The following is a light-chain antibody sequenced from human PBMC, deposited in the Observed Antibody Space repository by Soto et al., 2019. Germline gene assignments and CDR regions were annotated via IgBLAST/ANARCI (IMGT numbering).Light chain of an antibody. CDR3: QQYNSHSET. CDR2: SAS. Sequence: DIQMTQSPSTLSASVGDRVTITCRASQSISTWLAWYQQKPGKAPKLLIYSASDLESGVPSRFSGDGSGTEFTLTINSLQADDFATYYCQQYNSHSETFGQGTKVDI. CDR1: QSISTW. V-gene: IGKV1-5*03. J-gene: IGKJ1*01.